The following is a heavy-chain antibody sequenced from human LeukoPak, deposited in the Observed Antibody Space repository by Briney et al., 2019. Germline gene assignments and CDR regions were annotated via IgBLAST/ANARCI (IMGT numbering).Heavy chain of an antibody. CDR1: GFTSSSYA. J-gene: IGHJ4*02. CDR3: AKSYNGYESKPDY. V-gene: IGHV3-23*01. Sequence: GGSLRLSCAASGFTSSSYAMHWVRQAPGKGLEWVSSISNSGGRTFYTDSVKGRFTISRDNSKITLYLQMNSLRAEDTAVYYCAKSYNGYESKPDYWGQGTLVTVSS. CDR2: ISNSGGRT. D-gene: IGHD5-12*01.